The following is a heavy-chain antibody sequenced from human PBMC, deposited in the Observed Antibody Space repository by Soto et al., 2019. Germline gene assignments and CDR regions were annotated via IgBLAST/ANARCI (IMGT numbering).Heavy chain of an antibody. CDR3: AKDAIMVSSSFNYFDF. V-gene: IGHV3-23*01. J-gene: IGHJ4*02. Sequence: PGGSLRLSCVVSGFIPSSYAMSWVRQAPGKGLEWVSGISGSGGATSYADSVKGRFTISRDNSKNTLCLQMNSLSAEDTAIYYCAKDAIMVSSSFNYFDFWGQGALVTVSS. CDR1: GFIPSSYA. D-gene: IGHD6-13*01. CDR2: ISGSGGAT.